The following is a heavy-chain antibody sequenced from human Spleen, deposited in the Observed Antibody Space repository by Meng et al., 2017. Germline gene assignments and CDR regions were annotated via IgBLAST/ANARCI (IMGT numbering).Heavy chain of an antibody. Sequence: SVKVSCKASGYTFSRYGLSWVRQAPGQGLEWMGWISGYNGNTIYAQKFQGRVTMTTDSSTSTAYMELKSLRSDDTAVYYCARVSYVWGSYRRDDAFDIWGQGTMVTVSS. D-gene: IGHD3-16*02. CDR1: GYTFSRYG. J-gene: IGHJ3*02. CDR2: ISGYNGNT. V-gene: IGHV1-18*01. CDR3: ARVSYVWGSYRRDDAFDI.